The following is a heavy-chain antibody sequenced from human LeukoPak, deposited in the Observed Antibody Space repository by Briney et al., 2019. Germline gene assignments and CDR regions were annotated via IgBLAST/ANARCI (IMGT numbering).Heavy chain of an antibody. CDR3: ASSGLYCGGDCYSVPFDY. J-gene: IGHJ4*02. CDR2: IYYSGST. Sequence: PSETLSLTCTVSGGSISSYYWSWIRQPPGKGLEWIGYIYYSGSTNYNPSLKSRVTISVDTSKNQFSLKLSSVTAADTAVYYCASSGLYCGGDCYSVPFDYWGQGTLVTVSS. V-gene: IGHV4-59*01. CDR1: GGSISSYY. D-gene: IGHD2-21*02.